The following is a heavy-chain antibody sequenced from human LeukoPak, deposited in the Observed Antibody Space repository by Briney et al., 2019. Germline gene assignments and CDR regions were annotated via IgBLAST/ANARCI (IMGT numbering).Heavy chain of an antibody. CDR1: GLTFDDYG. CDR2: ISSSTSYI. J-gene: IGHJ4*02. V-gene: IGHV3-21*01. D-gene: IGHD4-17*01. CDR3: ARAGGSTVSYSDY. Sequence: GGSLRLSCAASGLTFDDYGMSWVRQAPGKGLEWVSSISSSTSYIYYADSVKSRFTISKDNAKNSLYLQMNSLRAEDTAVYYCARAGGSTVSYSDYWGQGTLVTVSS.